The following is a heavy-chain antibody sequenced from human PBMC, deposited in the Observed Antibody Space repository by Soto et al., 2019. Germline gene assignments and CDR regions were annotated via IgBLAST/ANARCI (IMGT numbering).Heavy chain of an antibody. Sequence: GGSLRLSCAASGFTFDDYAMHWVRQAPGKGLEWVSGISWNSGSIGYADSVKGRFTISRDNAKNSLYLQMNSLRAEDTALYYCSKYRHYDIAPHGMDAWGHWATGSVS. CDR2: ISWNSGSI. J-gene: IGHJ6*02. D-gene: IGHD3-9*01. CDR3: SKYRHYDIAPHGMDA. CDR1: GFTFDDYA. V-gene: IGHV3-9*01.